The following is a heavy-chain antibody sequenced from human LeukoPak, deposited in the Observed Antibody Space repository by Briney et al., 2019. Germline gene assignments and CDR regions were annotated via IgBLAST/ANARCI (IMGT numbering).Heavy chain of an antibody. CDR2: INPNSGGT. CDR3: ARVGSYGDHSYYFDC. V-gene: IGHV1-2*02. Sequence: ASVKVSCKASGYTFTGYYMHWVRQAPGQGLEWMGWINPNSGGTNYAQKFQGRVTMTRDTSISTAYMELSRLRSDDTAVYYCARVGSYGDHSYYFDCWGQGTLVTVSS. D-gene: IGHD1-26*01. CDR1: GYTFTGYY. J-gene: IGHJ4*02.